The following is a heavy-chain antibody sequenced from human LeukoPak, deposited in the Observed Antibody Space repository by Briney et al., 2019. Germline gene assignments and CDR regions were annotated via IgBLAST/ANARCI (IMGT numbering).Heavy chain of an antibody. D-gene: IGHD3-10*01. CDR3: ARGQGFGELTPNCQYDY. CDR2: MNPNSGNT. Sequence: ASVKVSCKASGYTFTSYDINWVRQATGQGLEWMGWMNPNSGNTGYAQKFQGRVTITRNTSISTAYVELSSLRSEDTAVYYCARGQGFGELTPNCQYDYWGQGTLVTVSS. V-gene: IGHV1-8*03. CDR1: GYTFTSYD. J-gene: IGHJ4*02.